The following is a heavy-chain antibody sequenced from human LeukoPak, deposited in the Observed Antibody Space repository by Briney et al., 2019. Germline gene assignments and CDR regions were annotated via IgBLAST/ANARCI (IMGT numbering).Heavy chain of an antibody. CDR3: ARPMSGTYYYYFDY. J-gene: IGHJ4*01. CDR2: ISVTGDRT. CDR1: GFSFNSYA. D-gene: IGHD1-26*01. V-gene: IGHV3-64*02. Sequence: GGSLRLSCAASGFSFNSYAMHGVRQAPGKGLEYGSAISVTGDRTYYADSVKGRFTISRDNSKNTLYLQMGSLRPEDMAVYYCARPMSGTYYYYFDYWGQGTLVTVSS.